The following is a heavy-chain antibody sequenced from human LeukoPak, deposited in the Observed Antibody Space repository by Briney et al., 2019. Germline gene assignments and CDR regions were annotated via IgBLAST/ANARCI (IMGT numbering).Heavy chain of an antibody. V-gene: IGHV1-46*01. CDR2: INTSGGST. CDR1: GYTFTSYY. Sequence: ASVKVSCKASGYTFTSYYMHWVRQAPGQGPEWMGIINTSGGSTSYAQKFQGRVTMTRDTSTSTVYMELSSLRSEDTAVYYCARDKSYCSGGSCYSRRYFDYWGQGTLVTVSS. J-gene: IGHJ4*02. D-gene: IGHD2-15*01. CDR3: ARDKSYCSGGSCYSRRYFDY.